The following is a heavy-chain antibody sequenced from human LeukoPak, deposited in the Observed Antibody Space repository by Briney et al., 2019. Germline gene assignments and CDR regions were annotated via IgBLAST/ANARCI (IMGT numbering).Heavy chain of an antibody. CDR2: IYYSGST. J-gene: IGHJ3*02. V-gene: IGHV4-31*03. CDR3: ARDMDALDI. CDR1: GGSISSGASY. Sequence: PSQTLSLTCTVSGGSISSGASYWSWIRQHPGKGLERIGYIYYSGSTFCNPSLKSRLTISLDTTKNQFSLKLSSLTAADTAVYYCARDMDALDIWGQGTMVTVSS.